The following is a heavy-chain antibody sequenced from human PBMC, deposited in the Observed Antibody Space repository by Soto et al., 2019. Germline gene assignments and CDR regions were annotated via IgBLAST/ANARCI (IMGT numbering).Heavy chain of an antibody. V-gene: IGHV1-2*04. J-gene: IGHJ6*02. CDR3: ARGGGTIFGVVPPYGMDV. D-gene: IGHD3-3*01. CDR2: INPNSGGT. CDR1: GYTFTGYY. Sequence: ASVMVSCKASGYTFTGYYMHWVRQAPGQGLEWMGWINPNSGGTNYAQKFQGWVTMTRDTSISTAYMELSRLRSDDTAVYYCARGGGTIFGVVPPYGMDVWGQGTTVTVSS.